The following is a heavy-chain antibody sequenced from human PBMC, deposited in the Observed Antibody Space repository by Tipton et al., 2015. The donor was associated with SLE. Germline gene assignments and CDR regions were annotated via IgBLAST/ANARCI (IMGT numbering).Heavy chain of an antibody. Sequence: SLRLSCAASGFPVSSNYMSWVRQAPGKGLEWVSVIYRGGSTYYADSVKGRFTISRHNSKNTLYLQMNSLRAEDAAVYYCAREGSAAGRYFDLWGRGTLVTVSS. CDR3: AREGSAAGRYFDL. D-gene: IGHD6-13*01. CDR1: GFPVSSNY. J-gene: IGHJ2*01. V-gene: IGHV3-53*04. CDR2: IYRGGST.